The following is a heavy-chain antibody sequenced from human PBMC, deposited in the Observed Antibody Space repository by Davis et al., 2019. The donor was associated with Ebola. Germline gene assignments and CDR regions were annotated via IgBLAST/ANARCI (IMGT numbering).Heavy chain of an antibody. J-gene: IGHJ4*02. CDR1: GYTFSSYA. V-gene: IGHV1-2*06. Sequence: AASVKVSCKASGYTFSSYAMNWVRQAPGQGLEWMGRINPNSGGTNYAQKFQGRVTMTRDTSISTAYMELRSLTSDDTAIYYCARALTRESEFDSWGQGTLVTVSS. CDR3: ARALTRESEFDS. CDR2: INPNSGGT.